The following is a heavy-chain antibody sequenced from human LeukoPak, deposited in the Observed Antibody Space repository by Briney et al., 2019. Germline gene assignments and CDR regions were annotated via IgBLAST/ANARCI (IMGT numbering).Heavy chain of an antibody. CDR2: INSDGSST. Sequence: GGSLRLSCAASGFTFSSYWMHWVRQAPGKGLVWVSRINSDGSSTSYADSVKGRFTISRDNAKNSLYLQMNSLRAEDTAVYYCAREGQGFYFDYWGQGILVTVSS. CDR3: AREGQGFYFDY. J-gene: IGHJ4*02. CDR1: GFTFSSYW. V-gene: IGHV3-74*01.